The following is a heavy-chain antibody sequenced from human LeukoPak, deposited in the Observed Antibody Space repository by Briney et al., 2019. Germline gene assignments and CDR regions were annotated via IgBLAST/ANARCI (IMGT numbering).Heavy chain of an antibody. CDR2: IFHTGSI. D-gene: IGHD3-22*01. J-gene: IGHJ3*01. CDR3: VRMGVSYYYDSSTYYPVAFDV. CDR1: GYSISGGYY. V-gene: IGHV4-38-2*01. Sequence: SETLSLTCGVSGYSISGGYYWGWIRQSPGKGLKWIATIFHTGSIYHNPSLKSRVILSVDTSKNQFSLILTSVTAADTAVYYCVRMGVSYYYDSSTYYPVAFDVWGQGTMVTVSS.